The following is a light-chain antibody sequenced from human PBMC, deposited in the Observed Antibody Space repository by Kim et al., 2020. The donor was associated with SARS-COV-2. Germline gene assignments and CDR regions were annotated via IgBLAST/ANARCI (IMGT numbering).Light chain of an antibody. V-gene: IGLV3-19*01. Sequence: SSELTQDPAVSVALGQTVTITCQGDSLRGYYASWFRQKSGQTPILVIYGDKNRASGIPDRFSGSGSGNTASLTITGAQAEDEADYYCTSRDSSGNHVLFGGGTKLTVL. CDR3: TSRDSSGNHVL. J-gene: IGLJ3*02. CDR1: SLRGYY. CDR2: GDK.